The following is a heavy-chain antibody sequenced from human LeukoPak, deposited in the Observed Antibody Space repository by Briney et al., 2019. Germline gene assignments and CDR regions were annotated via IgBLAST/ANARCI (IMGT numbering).Heavy chain of an antibody. D-gene: IGHD3-3*01. J-gene: IGHJ6*02. CDR3: ARAFPWSDYYSFMGYYYYGMDV. CDR2: INHSGST. Sequence: PSETLSLTCAIYGGSFSGYYWSWIRQPPGKGLEWIGEINHSGSTNYNPSLKSRVTISVDTSKNQFSLKLSSVTAADTAVYYCARAFPWSDYYSFMGYYYYGMDVWGQGTTVTVSS. CDR1: GGSFSGYY. V-gene: IGHV4-34*01.